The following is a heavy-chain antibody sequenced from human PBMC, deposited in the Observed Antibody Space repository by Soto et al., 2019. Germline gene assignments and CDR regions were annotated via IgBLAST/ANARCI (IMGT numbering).Heavy chain of an antibody. V-gene: IGHV3-74*01. CDR2: IKSDGSST. CDR1: GFTFSSYW. D-gene: IGHD5-18*01. J-gene: IGHJ6*02. CDR3: ARGIWLHYGMDV. Sequence: EVQLVESGGGLAQPGGSLRLSCAASGFTFSSYWMHWVRQAPGKGLVWVSRIKSDGSSTSDADSVKGRFTISRDNAKNTVYLQINSLRVEDTAVYYCARGIWLHYGMDVWGQGTTVTVSS.